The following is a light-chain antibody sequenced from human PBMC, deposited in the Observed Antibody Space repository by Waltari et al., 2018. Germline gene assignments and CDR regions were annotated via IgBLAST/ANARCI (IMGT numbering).Light chain of an antibody. CDR3: QKYESLPAT. CDR1: QSVSMY. V-gene: IGKV3-20*01. Sequence: SPGERATLTGRASQSVSMYLAWYQQQPGQAPRLLIYHASSRATGITDRFSGSGSGTDFSLTISRLEPEDFAMYYCQKYESLPATFGQGTKVEIK. J-gene: IGKJ1*01. CDR2: HAS.